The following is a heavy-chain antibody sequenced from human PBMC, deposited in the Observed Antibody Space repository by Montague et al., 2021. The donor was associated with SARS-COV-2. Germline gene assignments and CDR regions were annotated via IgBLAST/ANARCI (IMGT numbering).Heavy chain of an antibody. J-gene: IGHJ4*01. V-gene: IGHV4-39*01. CDR1: GGSISSYHHY. CDR3: ARGKRDFPIVVLGASTRTYFDS. Sequence: SETLSLTCTVSGGSISSYHHYWGWIRQPPGKGLEWIGAMYYSGSTWPNPSLKSRVTISADISKNQFSVKLASATAADTGIYYCARGKRDFPIVVLGASTRTYFDSWGQGTPVTVSS. D-gene: IGHD2-15*01. CDR2: MYYSGST.